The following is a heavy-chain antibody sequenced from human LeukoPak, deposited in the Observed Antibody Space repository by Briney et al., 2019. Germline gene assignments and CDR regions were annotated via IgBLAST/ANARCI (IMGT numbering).Heavy chain of an antibody. CDR1: GFTFSSSA. Sequence: PGRSLRLSCTAPGFTFSSSAIHWIRQAPGKGLEWVGLVWHDGSNKDYADSVKGRVTISRDNYKNTVYLQMNSLRAEDTAVYYCARELVGSGSCTDDWGQGTLVTVSS. CDR3: ARELVGSGSCTDD. D-gene: IGHD3-10*01. J-gene: IGHJ4*01. CDR2: VWHDGSNK. V-gene: IGHV3-33*01.